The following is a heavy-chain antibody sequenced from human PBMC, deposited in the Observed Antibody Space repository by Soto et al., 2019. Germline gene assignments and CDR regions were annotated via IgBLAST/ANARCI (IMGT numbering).Heavy chain of an antibody. CDR2: INQDGSER. V-gene: IGHV3-7*01. J-gene: IGHJ4*02. CDR3: ARPRGWNIVIIPAASDY. CDR1: GFTFSTYW. D-gene: IGHD2-2*01. Sequence: EVQLVESGGGLVQPGGSLRLSCAASGFTFSTYWMSWVRQAPGKGLEWVANINQDGSERYYVDSVMDRFTNSRDNAKNSLYLQMTSLRADDTAVYYCARPRGWNIVIIPAASDYWGQGTLVTVSS.